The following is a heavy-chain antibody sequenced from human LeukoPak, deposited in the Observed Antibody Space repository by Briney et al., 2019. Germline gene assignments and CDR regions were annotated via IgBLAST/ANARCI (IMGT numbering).Heavy chain of an antibody. D-gene: IGHD6-6*01. CDR1: GFTFSSYW. CDR2: IKQDGSEK. CDR3: ARGGRGIAARPAYYYYGMDV. Sequence: PGGSLRLSCAASGFTFSSYWMSWVRQAPGKGLEWVANIKQDGSEKYYVDSVKGRFTISRDNAKNPLYLQMNSLRAEDTAVYYCARGGRGIAARPAYYYYGMDVWGQGTTVTVSS. J-gene: IGHJ6*02. V-gene: IGHV3-7*01.